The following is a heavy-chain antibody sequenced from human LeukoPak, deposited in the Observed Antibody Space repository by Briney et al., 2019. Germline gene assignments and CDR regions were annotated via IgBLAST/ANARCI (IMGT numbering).Heavy chain of an antibody. CDR1: GFTFSNYM. Sequence: GGSLRLTCAASGFTFSNYMMHWVRQAPGKGLVWVSRIKSDGITITYADSVKGRFTISRDNAKNTLYLQMNSLRAEDTAVYYCLRDLNWSLDQWGQGTLVTVSS. CDR2: IKSDGITI. J-gene: IGHJ4*02. V-gene: IGHV3-74*01. CDR3: LRDLNWSLDQ. D-gene: IGHD1-20*01.